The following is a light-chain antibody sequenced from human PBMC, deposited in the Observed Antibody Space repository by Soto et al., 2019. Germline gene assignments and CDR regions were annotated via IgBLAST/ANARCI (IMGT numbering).Light chain of an antibody. Sequence: DIQLTQSPSFLSASVGDRVTITCRASQGISSYLAWYQQKPGKAPKLLIYAASTLQSGVPSRVSGSGSVTEFNLTISSLQPAAFATYYCQQLNSYPLTFGGGTKVEIK. CDR1: QGISSY. CDR2: AAS. CDR3: QQLNSYPLT. V-gene: IGKV1-9*01. J-gene: IGKJ4*01.